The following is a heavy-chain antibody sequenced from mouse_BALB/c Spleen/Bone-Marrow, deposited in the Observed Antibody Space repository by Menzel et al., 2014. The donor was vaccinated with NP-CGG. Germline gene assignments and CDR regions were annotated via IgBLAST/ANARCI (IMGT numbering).Heavy chain of an antibody. D-gene: IGHD3-1*01. CDR1: GYTFTNSW. Sequence: VQLQQSGSVLVRPGASVKLSCKASGYTFTNSWIHWAKQRPGHGPEWIGEIHPNSGNSYYNEIFKGKARLTVDSSSSTAYVDLSSLTSEDSAVYYCSRHHRFAYYFDYWGQGTTLTVSS. CDR2: IHPNSGNS. J-gene: IGHJ2*01. CDR3: SRHHRFAYYFDY. V-gene: IGHV1S130*01.